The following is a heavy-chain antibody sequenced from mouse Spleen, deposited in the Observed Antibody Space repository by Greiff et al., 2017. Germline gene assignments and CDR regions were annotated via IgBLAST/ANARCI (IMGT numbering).Heavy chain of an antibody. CDR3: TTGGVYYGNVGAMDY. Sequence: EVQVVESGAELVRPGASVKLSCTASGFNITDYYMHWVKQRPEQGLEWIGRIDPEDGDTEYAPKFQGKATMTADTSSNTAYLQLSSLTSEDTAVYYCTTGGVYYGNVGAMDYWGQGTSVTVSS. CDR2: IDPEDGDT. J-gene: IGHJ4*01. V-gene: IGHV14-1*01. CDR1: GFNITDYY. D-gene: IGHD2-1*01.